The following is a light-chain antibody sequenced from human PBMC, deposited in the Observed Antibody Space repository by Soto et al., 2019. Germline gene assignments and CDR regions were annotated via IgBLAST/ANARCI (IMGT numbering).Light chain of an antibody. CDR2: LNSDGSH. CDR3: QTWDTGIVV. Sequence: QPVLTQSPSASASLGASVKLTCTLSSGHSSYAIAWHQQQPEKGPRYLMKLNSDGSHSKGDGIPDRFSGSSSGAERYLTIASLQSEDEADYNCQTWDTGIVVFGGGTKLTVL. CDR1: SGHSSYA. V-gene: IGLV4-69*01. J-gene: IGLJ2*01.